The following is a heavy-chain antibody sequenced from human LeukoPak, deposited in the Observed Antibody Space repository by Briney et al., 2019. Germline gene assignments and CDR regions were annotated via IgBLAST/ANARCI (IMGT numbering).Heavy chain of an antibody. J-gene: IGHJ4*02. CDR2: INSNSGGT. CDR1: GYTFTDYY. CDR3: ARVLVPAGGGVVDY. V-gene: IGHV1-2*02. Sequence: ASVKVSCKASGYTFTDYYMHWVRQAPGQGLEWMGWINSNSGGTNYAQKFQGRVTMTRDRSISTAYMELSSLRSDDTAVYYCARVLVPAGGGVVDYWAREPWSPSPQ. D-gene: IGHD3-16*01.